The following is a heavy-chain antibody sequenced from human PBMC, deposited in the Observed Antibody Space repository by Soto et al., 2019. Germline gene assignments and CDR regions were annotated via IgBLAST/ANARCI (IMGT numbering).Heavy chain of an antibody. CDR2: IIPILGIA. J-gene: IGHJ3*02. Sequence: SVKVSCKASGGTFSSYTISWVRQAPGQGLEWMGRIIPILGIANYAQKFQGRVTITADKSTSTAYMELSSLRSEDTAVYYCARESAXAGVGPAFDIWGQGTMVTVSS. D-gene: IGHD6-19*01. CDR3: ARESAXAGVGPAFDI. CDR1: GGTFSSYT. V-gene: IGHV1-69*04.